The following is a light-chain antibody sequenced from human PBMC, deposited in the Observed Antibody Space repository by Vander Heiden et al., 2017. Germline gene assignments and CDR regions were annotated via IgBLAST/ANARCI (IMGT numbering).Light chain of an antibody. J-gene: IGLJ1*01. CDR2: RSD. CDR1: TIDHKN. V-gene: IGLV3-9*02. Sequence: SSALTPPLSVSVGLGRAASLPCGGSTIDHKNVHLYQHRPVQAPVLVVYRSDNRSAWFPGRFSASNSGTTATLTICSAQAEDEADYYCQVWYSSTYVFGTGTKITVL. CDR3: QVWYSSTYV.